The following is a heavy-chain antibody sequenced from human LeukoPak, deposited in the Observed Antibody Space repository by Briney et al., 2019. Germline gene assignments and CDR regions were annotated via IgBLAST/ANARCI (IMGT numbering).Heavy chain of an antibody. D-gene: IGHD6-19*01. V-gene: IGHV3-30*03. CDR2: ISYDGGNK. CDR1: GFTFSSYG. CDR3: ARGSGWYVVDY. Sequence: GGSLRLSCAASGFTFSSYGMHWVRQAPGRGLEWVALISYDGGNKFYADSVKGRFTISRDNSKNTLYLQMNSLRAEATAVYYCARGSGWYVVDYWGQGTLVTVSS. J-gene: IGHJ4*02.